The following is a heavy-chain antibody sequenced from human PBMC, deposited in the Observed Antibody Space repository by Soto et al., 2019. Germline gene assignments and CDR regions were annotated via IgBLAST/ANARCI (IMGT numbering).Heavy chain of an antibody. V-gene: IGHV1-69*01. D-gene: IGHD2-21*02. Sequence: QVQRVQSGAEVKKPGSSVKVSCKASGGTFSSYAISWVRQAPGQGLEWMGGIIPIFGTAYYAQKFQGIVMITADESMCRAYTELSILRSEDTVVYYCARQTVTHENFYYSYGMDVLFQVTTVTVS. CDR1: GGTFSSYA. CDR3: ARQTVTHENFYYSYGMDV. CDR2: IIPIFGTA. J-gene: IGHJ6*02.